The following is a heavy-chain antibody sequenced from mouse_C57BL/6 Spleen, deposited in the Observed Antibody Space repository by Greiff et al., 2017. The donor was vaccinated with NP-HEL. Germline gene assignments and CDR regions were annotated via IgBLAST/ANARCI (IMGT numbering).Heavy chain of an antibody. V-gene: IGHV2-9*01. CDR1: EYSLPCYG. D-gene: IGHD2-1*01. CDR3: AKRGIYYGNYYAMDG. Sequence: VQRVESGPGLVAPSQSLSITCTVSEYSLPCYGVAWVRQPPGKGLELLGVIWGGGSTNYNSAPMSRLSISKDNSTSQVFLKMNSLQTDDTAMYYCAKRGIYYGNYYAMDGWGKGPSVTVSS. J-gene: IGHJ4*01. CDR2: IWGGGST.